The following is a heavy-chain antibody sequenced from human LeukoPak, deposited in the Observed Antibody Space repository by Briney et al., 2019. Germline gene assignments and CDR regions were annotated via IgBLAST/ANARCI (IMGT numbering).Heavy chain of an antibody. D-gene: IGHD3-22*01. CDR2: INPSGGST. J-gene: IGHJ6*03. CDR3: AKASGSGSLYYDSSAYYYMDV. V-gene: IGHV1-46*01. Sequence: ASVKVSCKASGYTFTSYYMHWVRQAPGQGLEWMGIINPSGGSTSYAQKFQGRVTMTRDTSTSTVYMELSSLRSEDTAVYYCAKASGSGSLYYDSSAYYYMDVWGKGTTVTVSS. CDR1: GYTFTSYY.